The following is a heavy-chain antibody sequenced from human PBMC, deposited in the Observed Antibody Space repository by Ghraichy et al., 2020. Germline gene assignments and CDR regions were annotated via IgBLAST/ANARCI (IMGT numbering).Heavy chain of an antibody. V-gene: IGHV3-7*01. Sequence: GGSPRLSCAASGFNFSNYWMSWVRQAPGKGLEWVANIKQDGSQKYYVDSVKGRFTISRDNGKNSLFLQLNSLRAEDTAAYYCAKEAVAGYPDNWGQGTLVTVSS. D-gene: IGHD6-19*01. CDR3: AKEAVAGYPDN. CDR2: IKQDGSQK. J-gene: IGHJ4*02. CDR1: GFNFSNYW.